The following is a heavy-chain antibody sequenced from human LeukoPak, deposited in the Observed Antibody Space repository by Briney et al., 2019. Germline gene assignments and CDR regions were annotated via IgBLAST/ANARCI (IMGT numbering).Heavy chain of an antibody. Sequence: SETLSLTCAVSGGSISSSNWWSWVRQPPGKGLEWIGEIYHSGSTNYNPSLKSRVTISVDTSKNQFSLKLSSVTAADTAVYYCARLAFYSDPFDYWGQGTLVTVSS. V-gene: IGHV4-4*02. CDR1: GGSISSSNW. J-gene: IGHJ4*02. D-gene: IGHD4-11*01. CDR3: ARLAFYSDPFDY. CDR2: IYHSGST.